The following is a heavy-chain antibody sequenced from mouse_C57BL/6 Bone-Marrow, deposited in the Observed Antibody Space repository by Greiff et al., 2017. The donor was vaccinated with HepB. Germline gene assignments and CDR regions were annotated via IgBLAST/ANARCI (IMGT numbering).Heavy chain of an antibody. Sequence: VQLQQSGAELARPGASVKMSCKASGYTFTSYTMHWVKQRPGQGLEWIGYITPSSGYTKYNQKFKDKATLTADKSSSTAYMQLSSLTSEDSAVYYCARPGSLLYFDYWGQGTTLTVSS. CDR2: ITPSSGYT. V-gene: IGHV1-4*01. D-gene: IGHD2-10*01. J-gene: IGHJ2*01. CDR3: ARPGSLLYFDY. CDR1: GYTFTSYT.